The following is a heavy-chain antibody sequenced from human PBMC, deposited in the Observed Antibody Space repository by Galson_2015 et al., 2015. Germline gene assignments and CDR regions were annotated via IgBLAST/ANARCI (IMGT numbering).Heavy chain of an antibody. J-gene: IGHJ5*02. CDR2: IYYSGST. Sequence: ETLSLTCTVSGGSISSYYWSWIRQPPGKGLEWIGYIYYSGSTNYNPSLKSRVTISVDTSKNQFSLKLSSATAADTAVYYCARGAVRWELLRRGNWFDPWGQGTLVTVSS. CDR1: GGSISSYY. CDR3: ARGAVRWELLRRGNWFDP. D-gene: IGHD1-26*01. V-gene: IGHV4-59*01.